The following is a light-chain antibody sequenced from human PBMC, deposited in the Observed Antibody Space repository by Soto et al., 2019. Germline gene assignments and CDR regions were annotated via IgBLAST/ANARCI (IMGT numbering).Light chain of an antibody. V-gene: IGKV3-15*01. CDR2: GAS. J-gene: IGKJ1*01. CDR3: QQYNNWPPWT. Sequence: EIVTTQSPATLSVSPGERATLSCRASQSVSSNLAWYQQKPGQAPRLLIYGASTRATGIPARFSGSESGKEFTLTISSLQSEDFAVCYCQQYNNWPPWTFGQGTKVEIK. CDR1: QSVSSN.